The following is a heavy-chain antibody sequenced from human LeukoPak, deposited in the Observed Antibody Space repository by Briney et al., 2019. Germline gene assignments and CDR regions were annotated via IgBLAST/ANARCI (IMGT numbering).Heavy chain of an antibody. CDR3: ASSPIGPAAGPMYFYYGMDV. J-gene: IGHJ6*02. D-gene: IGHD6-13*01. V-gene: IGHV3-23*01. Sequence: GGALRLSSATSAVSFITNSMSGVVQAPPKKREGVSAIIGTGGSTYYADSVKRQFAISRDNSKTTLHLQMNSLRAEDTAVYYCASSPIGPAAGPMYFYYGMDVWGQGTTVTVSS. CDR1: AVSFITNS. CDR2: IIGTGGST.